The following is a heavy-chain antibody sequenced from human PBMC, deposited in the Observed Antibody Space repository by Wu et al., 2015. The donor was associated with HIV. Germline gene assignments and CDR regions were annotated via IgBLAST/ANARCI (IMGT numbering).Heavy chain of an antibody. V-gene: IGHV1-8*02. CDR1: GYTFTNYD. D-gene: IGHD3-16*01. J-gene: IGHJ5*02. CDR2: MNADSGIT. Sequence: QVQLVQSGAEVKKPGASVKVSCKASGYTFTNYDVNWVRQSTTQGLEWLGWMNADSGITGYARKFQGRVTMTRNTSISTAYMELSSLRSEDTAVYYCARGGGVDYYDNWFDPWGQGTL. CDR3: ARGGGVDYYDNWFDP.